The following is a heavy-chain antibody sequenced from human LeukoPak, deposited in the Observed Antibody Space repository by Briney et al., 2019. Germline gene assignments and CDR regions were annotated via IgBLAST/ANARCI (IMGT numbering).Heavy chain of an antibody. CDR3: SRRTVTTAPYYYGLDV. CDR1: GYPFTSHA. Sequence: ASVKLSCKASGYPFTSHAITWVRQAPGQRLECLGRINTYNGDTDYAQNFQGRVTMTTDTSTTTAYLELRSLRTKDTAVYYCSRRTVTTAPYYYGLDVWGQGTTVTVS. V-gene: IGHV1-18*01. CDR2: INTYNGDT. D-gene: IGHD4-17*01. J-gene: IGHJ6*02.